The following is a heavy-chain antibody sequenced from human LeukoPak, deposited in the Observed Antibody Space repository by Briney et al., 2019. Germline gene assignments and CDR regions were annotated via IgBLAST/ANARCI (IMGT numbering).Heavy chain of an antibody. CDR2: IRYDGSNK. CDR3: AKDPQRGYCSGGSCRPPYNWFDP. CDR1: GFTFSSYG. V-gene: IGHV3-30*02. D-gene: IGHD2-15*01. J-gene: IGHJ5*02. Sequence: GGSLRLSCAASGFTFSSYGMQWVRQAPGKGLEWVAFIRYDGSNKYYPDSVKGRFTISRDNSKNTLYLQMNSLRAEDTAVYYCAKDPQRGYCSGGSCRPPYNWFDPWGQGTLVTVSS.